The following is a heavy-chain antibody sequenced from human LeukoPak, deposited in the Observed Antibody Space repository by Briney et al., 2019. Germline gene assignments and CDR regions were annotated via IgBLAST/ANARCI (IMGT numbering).Heavy chain of an antibody. CDR3: AREGDHYDSSGYYREY. Sequence: ASVKVSCKASGYSLSSYGITWVRQAPGQGLEWMGWLSGYNDDTRYAQRFQGRVTMTTDTSTTTAYMVLRSLRSDDTAVYYCAREGDHYDSSGYYREYWGQGTLVTVSS. J-gene: IGHJ4*02. CDR2: LSGYNDDT. CDR1: GYSLSSYG. V-gene: IGHV1-18*01. D-gene: IGHD3-22*01.